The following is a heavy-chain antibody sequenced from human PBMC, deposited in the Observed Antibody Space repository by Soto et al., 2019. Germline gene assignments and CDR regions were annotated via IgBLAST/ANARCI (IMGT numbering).Heavy chain of an antibody. CDR1: GFTFSSYG. CDR2: ISYDGSNK. CDR3: AKDPRIAAAGTSCWFDP. J-gene: IGHJ5*02. Sequence: GGSLRLSCAASGFTFSSYGMHWVLQAPGKGLEWVAVISYDGSNKYYADSVKGRFTISRDNSKNTLYLQMNSLRAEDTAVYYCAKDPRIAAAGTSCWFDPWGQGTLVTVSS. D-gene: IGHD6-13*01. V-gene: IGHV3-30*18.